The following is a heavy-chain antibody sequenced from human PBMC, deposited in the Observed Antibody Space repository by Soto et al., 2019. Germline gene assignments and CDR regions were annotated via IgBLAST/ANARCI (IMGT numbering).Heavy chain of an antibody. J-gene: IGHJ6*02. CDR1: GGTFSSYA. D-gene: IGHD6-19*01. Sequence: ASVKVSCKASGGTFSSYAISWVRQAPGQGLEWMGWISAYNGNTNYAQKLQGRVTMTTDTSTSTAYMELRSLRSDDTAVYYCARDLTAVAGLYYYYYYGMDVWGQGTTVTVSS. CDR2: ISAYNGNT. V-gene: IGHV1-18*01. CDR3: ARDLTAVAGLYYYYYYGMDV.